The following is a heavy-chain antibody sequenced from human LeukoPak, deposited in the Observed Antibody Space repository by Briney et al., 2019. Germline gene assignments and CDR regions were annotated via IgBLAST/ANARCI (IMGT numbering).Heavy chain of an antibody. Sequence: ASVKVSCKASGGTFGSYVINWVRQAPGQGLEWMGGIIPMFGTTHFAQNFQGRVTITADESTSTVFMEVGSLRSEDRAVYYCARQKADAGYDSPFDLWGQGTLVTVS. CDR2: IIPMFGTT. CDR3: ARQKADAGYDSPFDL. CDR1: GGTFGSYV. J-gene: IGHJ4*02. D-gene: IGHD5-12*01. V-gene: IGHV1-69*13.